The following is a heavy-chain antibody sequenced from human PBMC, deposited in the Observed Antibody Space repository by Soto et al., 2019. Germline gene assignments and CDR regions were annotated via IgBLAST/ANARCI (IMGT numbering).Heavy chain of an antibody. J-gene: IGHJ6*03. CDR3: ARDQSWNTYYYYYMDV. CDR2: INAGNGNT. Sequence: ASVKVSCKASGYTFTSYAMHWVRQAPGQRLEWMGWINAGNGNTKYSQKFQGRVTITRDTSASTAYMELSSLRSEDTAVYYCARDQSWNTYYYYYMDVWGKGTTVTVSS. D-gene: IGHD1-1*01. CDR1: GYTFTSYA. V-gene: IGHV1-3*01.